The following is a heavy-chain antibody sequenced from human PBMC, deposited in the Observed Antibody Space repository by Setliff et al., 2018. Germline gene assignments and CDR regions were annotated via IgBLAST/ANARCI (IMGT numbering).Heavy chain of an antibody. V-gene: IGHV1-69*05. CDR2: TIPIFGTT. CDR1: GGTFSSYG. D-gene: IGHD6-19*01. Sequence: SVKVSCKASGGTFSSYGINWVRQAPGQGLEWMGGTIPIFGTTDYAQKFQGRVTIITDESTSTAFMQLSSLRSEDTAVYYCVRSSAPQVVLAADFDFWGQGTPVTVSS. CDR3: VRSSAPQVVLAADFDF. J-gene: IGHJ4*02.